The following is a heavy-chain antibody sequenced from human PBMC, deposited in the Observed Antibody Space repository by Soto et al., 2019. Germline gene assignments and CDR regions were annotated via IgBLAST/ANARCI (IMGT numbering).Heavy chain of an antibody. J-gene: IGHJ4*02. D-gene: IGHD6-6*01. CDR3: AKDGDSSSSWVQYYFDY. CDR2: ISYDGSKK. Sequence: GGSLRLSCAASGFTFSSYGMHWVRQAPGKGLEWVAVISYDGSKKYYADSVKGRFTISRDNSKNTLYLQMNSLRAEDTAVYYCAKDGDSSSSWVQYYFDYWGQGTLVTVSS. V-gene: IGHV3-30*18. CDR1: GFTFSSYG.